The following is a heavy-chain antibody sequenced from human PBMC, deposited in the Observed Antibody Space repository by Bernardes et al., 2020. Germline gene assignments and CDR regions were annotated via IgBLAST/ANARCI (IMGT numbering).Heavy chain of an antibody. CDR2: ISGSGGST. J-gene: IGHJ6*04. Sequence: GGSLRLSCAASGFTFSSYAMSWVRQAPGKGLEWVSAISGSGGSTYYADSVKGRFTISRDNSKNTLYLQMNSLRAEDTAVYYCAKVPGIAAAGPFYYYYYGMDVWGKGTTVTVSS. D-gene: IGHD6-13*01. V-gene: IGHV3-23*01. CDR1: GFTFSSYA. CDR3: AKVPGIAAAGPFYYYYYGMDV.